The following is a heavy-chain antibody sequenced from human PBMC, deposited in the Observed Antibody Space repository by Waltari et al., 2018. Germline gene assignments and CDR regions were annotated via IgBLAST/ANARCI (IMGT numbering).Heavy chain of an antibody. Sequence: QVQLQESGPGLVKPSQTLSLTCTVSGGSISSGGYYWSWIRQHPGKGLEWIGYIYYSGSTYYNPSLTSRVTISVDTSKNQCSLKLSSVTAADTAVYYCAGGSIGDDAFDIWGQGTMVTVSS. CDR2: IYYSGST. D-gene: IGHD3-10*01. V-gene: IGHV4-31*03. CDR1: GGSISSGGYY. J-gene: IGHJ3*02. CDR3: AGGSIGDDAFDI.